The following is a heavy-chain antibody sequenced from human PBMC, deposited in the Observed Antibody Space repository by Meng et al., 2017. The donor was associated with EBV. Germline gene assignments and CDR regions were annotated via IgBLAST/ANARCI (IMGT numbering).Heavy chain of an antibody. D-gene: IGHD5-12*01. J-gene: IGHJ4*02. CDR1: GFTVSSNY. CDR2: IYSGGST. Sequence: EVQLVESGGGLLQPGGSPRLSCAASGFTVSSNYMSWVRKAPGKGLEWVSVIYSGGSTYYADTVKGRFTISRDNSKNTLYLQMNSLRAEDTAVYYCAKHRLGPLDYWGQGTLVTVSS. V-gene: IGHV3-53*01. CDR3: AKHRLGPLDY.